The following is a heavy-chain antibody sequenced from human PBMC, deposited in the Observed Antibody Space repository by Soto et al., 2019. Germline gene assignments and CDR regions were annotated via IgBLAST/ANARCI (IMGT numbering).Heavy chain of an antibody. Sequence: RLWCAAFGFTVRSYSMNRVPQAPGNGLEWISYISSSSSTISYGDSVKGRFAISRDNARNSLSLHMNSLRDEDTAVYYCASLMIGTGAKSSDIWCQGTMVTV. CDR2: ISSSSSTI. D-gene: IGHD3-22*01. CDR3: ASLMIGTGAKSSDI. J-gene: IGHJ3*02. CDR1: GFTVRSYS. V-gene: IGHV3-48*02.